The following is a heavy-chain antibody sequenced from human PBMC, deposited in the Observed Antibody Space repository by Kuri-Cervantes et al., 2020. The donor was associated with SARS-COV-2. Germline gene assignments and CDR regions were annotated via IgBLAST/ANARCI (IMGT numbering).Heavy chain of an antibody. CDR1: GFTFSSYG. CDR2: ISYDGSNK. D-gene: IGHD3-22*01. Sequence: SLKISCAASGFTFSSYGMHWVRQAPGKGLEWVAVISYDGSNKYYADSVKGRFTISRDNSKNTLYLQMNSLRAEDTAVYYCAKTYYYDSSGYYPFDYWGQGTLVTVSS. CDR3: AKTYYYDSSGYYPFDY. J-gene: IGHJ4*02. V-gene: IGHV3-30*18.